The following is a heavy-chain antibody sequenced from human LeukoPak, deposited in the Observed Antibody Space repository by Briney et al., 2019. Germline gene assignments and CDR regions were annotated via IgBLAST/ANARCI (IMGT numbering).Heavy chain of an antibody. J-gene: IGHJ4*02. CDR3: ARDMFDWLFEDLEIGVSFDY. V-gene: IGHV3-74*01. Sequence: GGSLRLSCAASGVTFSGYWMHWVRQAPGKGLGWVSRIQTDGSSTNYADSVKGRFTISRDDANNTLYLQMTSLRADDTAVYYCARDMFDWLFEDLEIGVSFDYWGQGTLVTVSS. D-gene: IGHD3-9*01. CDR1: GVTFSGYW. CDR2: IQTDGSST.